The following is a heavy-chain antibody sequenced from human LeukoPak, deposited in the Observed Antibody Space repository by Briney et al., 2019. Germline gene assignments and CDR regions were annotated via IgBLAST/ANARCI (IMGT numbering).Heavy chain of an antibody. Sequence: GGSLRLSCAASGFTFSSYAMSWVRRAPVKGLEWVSGISGSGGSTYYTDSVKGRFTISRDNFKNTLYLQMNSLRAEDTAVYYCAKAVNFDWLPNDYWGQGTLVTVSS. D-gene: IGHD3-9*01. V-gene: IGHV3-23*01. CDR3: AKAVNFDWLPNDY. CDR1: GFTFSSYA. CDR2: ISGSGGST. J-gene: IGHJ4*02.